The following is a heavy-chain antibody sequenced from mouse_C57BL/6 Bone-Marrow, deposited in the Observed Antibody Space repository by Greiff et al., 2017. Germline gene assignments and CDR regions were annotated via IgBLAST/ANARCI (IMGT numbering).Heavy chain of an antibody. V-gene: IGHV1-76*01. D-gene: IGHD2-3*01. J-gene: IGHJ3*01. CDR2: IYPGSGNT. Sequence: VKLQESGAELVRPGASVKLSCKASGYTFTDYYINWVKQRPGQGLEWIARIYPGSGNTYYNEKFKGKATLTAEKSSSTAYMQLSSLTSEDSAVYFGARGWLGAWFAYWGQGTLVTVSA. CDR3: ARGWLGAWFAY. CDR1: GYTFTDYY.